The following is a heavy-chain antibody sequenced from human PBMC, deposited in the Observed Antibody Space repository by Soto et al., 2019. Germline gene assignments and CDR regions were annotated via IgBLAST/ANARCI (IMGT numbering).Heavy chain of an antibody. CDR2: INPNSGGT. D-gene: IGHD4-17*01. V-gene: IGHV1-2*04. CDR3: ARENDYGDYQFDY. J-gene: IGHJ4*02. Sequence: GASVKVCCKASGYTFTGYYMHWVRQAPGQGLEWMGWINPNSGGTNYAQKFQGWVTMTRDTSISTAYMELSRLRSDDTAVYYCARENDYGDYQFDYWGQGTLVTVSS. CDR1: GYTFTGYY.